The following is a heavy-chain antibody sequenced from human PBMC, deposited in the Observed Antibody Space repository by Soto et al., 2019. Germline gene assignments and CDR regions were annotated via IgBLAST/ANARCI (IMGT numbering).Heavy chain of an antibody. CDR3: ARVGDMAYKD. CDR1: GFTFSDHY. Sequence: QVQLVEAGGGLVKPGGSLRLSCAASGFTFSDHYMTWIRQAPGKGLEWVSYISSSGTTIYYAESVRGRFTISRDNAKNSLYLQMNSLRVEDTALYYCARVGDMAYKDWGQGTLVTVSS. V-gene: IGHV3-11*01. J-gene: IGHJ4*02. D-gene: IGHD3-3*01. CDR2: ISSSGTTI.